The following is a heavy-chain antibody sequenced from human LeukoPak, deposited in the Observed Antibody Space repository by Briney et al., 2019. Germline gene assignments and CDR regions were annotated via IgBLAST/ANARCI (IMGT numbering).Heavy chain of an antibody. D-gene: IGHD1-7*01. CDR1: GFTFSGYA. CDR3: AKDHPGTTSFDD. Sequence: GGSLRLSCAASGFTFSGYAMSWVRQAPGKGLEWVSAISDSGGRTYYADSVKGRFSISRDTSKNTLYLQMNSLRGEDTAVYYCAKDHPGTTSFDDWGQGTLVTVSS. CDR2: ISDSGGRT. J-gene: IGHJ4*02. V-gene: IGHV3-23*01.